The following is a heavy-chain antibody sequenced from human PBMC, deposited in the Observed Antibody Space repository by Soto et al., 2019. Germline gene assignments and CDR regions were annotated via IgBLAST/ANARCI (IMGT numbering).Heavy chain of an antibody. J-gene: IGHJ5*02. V-gene: IGHV1-69*13. CDR1: GGTFSSHG. CDR3: ARAGTPDIDRFDP. CDR2: IIPMIDTS. D-gene: IGHD3-9*01. Sequence: SVKVSCKASGGTFSSHGISWVRQAPGQGPEWMGGIIPMIDTSKYAQKFQGRVTITADESTSTAYMELSSLTSEDTAVYYCARAGTPDIDRFDPWGQGTLVTVSS.